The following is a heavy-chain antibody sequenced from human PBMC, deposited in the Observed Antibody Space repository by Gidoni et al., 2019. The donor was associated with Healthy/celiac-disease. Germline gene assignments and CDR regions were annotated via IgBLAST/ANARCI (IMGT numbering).Heavy chain of an antibody. J-gene: IGHJ3*02. CDR3: ARGPNSGSYSGAFDI. D-gene: IGHD1-26*01. V-gene: IGHV4-39*01. CDR1: GGSISSSSYY. Sequence: QLQLQESGPGLVKPSETLSLTCTVAGGSISSSSYYWGWIRQPPGKGLAWIGSIYYSGSTYYNPSLTSRVTISVDTSKNQFSLKLSSVTAADTAVYYCARGPNSGSYSGAFDIWGQGTMVTVSS. CDR2: IYYSGST.